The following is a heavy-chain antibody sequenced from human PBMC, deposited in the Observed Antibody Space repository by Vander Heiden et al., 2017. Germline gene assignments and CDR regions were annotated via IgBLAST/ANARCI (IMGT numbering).Heavy chain of an antibody. D-gene: IGHD3-3*01. CDR3: ARDLGVEYDFWSGYPRDV. CDR1: GFTFSSYS. J-gene: IGHJ6*02. CDR2: ISSSSSYI. V-gene: IGHV3-21*01. Sequence: EVQLVESGGGLVKPGGSLRLSCAASGFTFSSYSMNWVRQAPEKGLEWVSSISSSSSYIYYADSVKGRFTISRDNAKNSLYLQMNSLRAEDTAVYYCARDLGVEYDFWSGYPRDVWGQGTTVTVSS.